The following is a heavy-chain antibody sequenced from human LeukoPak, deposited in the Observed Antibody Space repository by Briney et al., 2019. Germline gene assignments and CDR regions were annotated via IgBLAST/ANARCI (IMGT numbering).Heavy chain of an antibody. J-gene: IGHJ4*02. CDR3: ASPITISDY. CDR1: GFTFKDSW. V-gene: IGHV3-74*01. Sequence: GGSLRLSCAASGFTFKDSWMYWVRQAPGKGLVWVSCINGDGSDTNYVDSVRGRFTISRDNAKNTLYLQMNSLSAEDTAVYYCASPITISDYWGQGTLVTVSS. D-gene: IGHD3-10*01. CDR2: INGDGSDT.